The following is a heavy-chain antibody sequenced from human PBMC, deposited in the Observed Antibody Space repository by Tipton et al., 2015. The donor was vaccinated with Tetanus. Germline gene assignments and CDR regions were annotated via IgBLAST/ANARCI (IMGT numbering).Heavy chain of an antibody. J-gene: IGHJ6*02. CDR3: ARDTVRQQVGGAQWYYLGMDV. V-gene: IGHV3-23*01. Sequence: SLRLSCAASGFTFSDYGMSWVRQAPGKGLEWVSSISGSGVQTSYADSVKGRFTISRDSSKNTVYLEMNSLRAEDTAVYYCARDTVRQQVGGAQWYYLGMDVWGQGTTVTVSS. CDR2: ISGSGVQT. CDR1: GFTFSDYG. D-gene: IGHD6-13*01.